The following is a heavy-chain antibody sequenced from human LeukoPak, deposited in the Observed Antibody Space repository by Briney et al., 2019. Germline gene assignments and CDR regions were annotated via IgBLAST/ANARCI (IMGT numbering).Heavy chain of an antibody. J-gene: IGHJ6*02. CDR3: ATPIDYGDYVYGMDV. CDR2: IKQDGSEK. V-gene: IGHV3-7*01. D-gene: IGHD4-17*01. Sequence: PGGSLRLSCAASGFTFSSYWMSWVRQAPGKGLEWVANIKQDGSEKYYVDSVKGRFTISRDNAKNSLYLQMNSLRAEDTAVYYCATPIDYGDYVYGMDVWGQGTTVTVSS. CDR1: GFTFSSYW.